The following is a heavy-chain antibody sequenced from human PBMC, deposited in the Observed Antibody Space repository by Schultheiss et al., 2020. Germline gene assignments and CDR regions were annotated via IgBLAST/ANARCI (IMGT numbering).Heavy chain of an antibody. J-gene: IGHJ4*02. Sequence: GESLKISCAASGFTFSSYSMNWVRQAPGKGLEWVSSISSSSSYIYYADSVKGRFTISRDNAKNSLYLQMNSLRAEDTAVYYCARDRWYSYGLYYFDYWGQGTLVTVS. CDR3: ARDRWYSYGLYYFDY. D-gene: IGHD5-18*01. V-gene: IGHV3-21*01. CDR2: ISSSSSYI. CDR1: GFTFSSYS.